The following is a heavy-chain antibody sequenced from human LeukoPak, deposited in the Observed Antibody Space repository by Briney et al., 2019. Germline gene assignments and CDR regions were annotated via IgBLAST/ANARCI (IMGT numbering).Heavy chain of an antibody. Sequence: GGSLRLSCAAPGFTFSNYWMSWVRQAPGKGLEWVANIQQDGSEKYYVDSVKGRFTISRDNAKNSLYLQMNSLRAEDTAVYYCARSSSWYPHDSFDIWGQGTMVTVCS. V-gene: IGHV3-7*04. J-gene: IGHJ3*02. CDR3: ARSSSWYPHDSFDI. D-gene: IGHD6-13*01. CDR2: IQQDGSEK. CDR1: GFTFSNYW.